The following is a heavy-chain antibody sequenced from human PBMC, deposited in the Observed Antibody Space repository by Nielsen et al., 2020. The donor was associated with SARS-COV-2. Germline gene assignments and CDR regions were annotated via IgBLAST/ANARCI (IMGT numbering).Heavy chain of an antibody. V-gene: IGHV4-39*07. CDR1: GGSISSYY. D-gene: IGHD3-10*01. CDR3: ARADYYGSGSYYNFQH. CDR2: IYYSGST. Sequence: SETLSLTCTVSGGSISSYYWGWIRQPPGKGLEWIGSIYYSGSTYYNPSLKSRVTISVDTSKNQFSLKLSSVTAADTAVYYCARADYYGSGSYYNFQHWGQGTLVTVSS. J-gene: IGHJ1*01.